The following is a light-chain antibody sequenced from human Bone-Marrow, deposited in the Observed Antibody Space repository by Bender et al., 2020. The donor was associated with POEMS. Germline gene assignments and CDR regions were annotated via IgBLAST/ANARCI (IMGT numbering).Light chain of an antibody. CDR3: SSYTTSTTRL. CDR2: EDN. V-gene: IGLV2-14*02. J-gene: IGLJ2*01. CDR1: SSDVGSFNL. Sequence: QSALTQPASVSGSPGQSISIPCTGTSSDVGSFNLVSWYQQHPGKAPKLMIYEDNKRPSGISNRFSGSKSGNTASLTISGLQAEDEADYYCSSYTTSTTRLFGGGTKLTVL.